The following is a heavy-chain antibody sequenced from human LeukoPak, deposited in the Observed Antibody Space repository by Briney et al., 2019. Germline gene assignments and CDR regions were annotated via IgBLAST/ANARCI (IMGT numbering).Heavy chain of an antibody. V-gene: IGHV1-69*13. J-gene: IGHJ4*02. Sequence: SVKVSCKASGGTFSSYAISWVRQAPGQGLERMGGIIPIFGTANYAQKFQGRVTITADESTSTAYMELSSLRSEDTAVYYCARDSAGYYYDSSGYYAFDYWGQGTLVTVSS. CDR2: IIPIFGTA. D-gene: IGHD3-22*01. CDR1: GGTFSSYA. CDR3: ARDSAGYYYDSSGYYAFDY.